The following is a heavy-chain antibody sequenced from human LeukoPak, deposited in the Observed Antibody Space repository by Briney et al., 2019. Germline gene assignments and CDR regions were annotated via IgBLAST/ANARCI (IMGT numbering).Heavy chain of an antibody. V-gene: IGHV3-30-3*01. D-gene: IGHD6-19*01. J-gene: IGHJ4*02. CDR2: ISYDGSNK. Sequence: GRSLRLSCAASGFTFSSYAMHWVRQAPGKRLEWVAVISYDGSNKYYADSVKGRFTISRDNSKNTLYLQMNSLGAEDTAVYYCARVSSGWQNFDYWGQGTLVTVSS. CDR3: ARVSSGWQNFDY. CDR1: GFTFSSYA.